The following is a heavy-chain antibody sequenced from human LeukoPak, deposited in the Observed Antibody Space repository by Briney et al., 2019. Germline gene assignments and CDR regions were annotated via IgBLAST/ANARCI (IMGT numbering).Heavy chain of an antibody. J-gene: IGHJ4*02. CDR3: ARLWDSSSSLDY. CDR1: GGSISSYY. Sequence: AETLSLTCTVSGGSISSYYWTWIRQPPGKGLGLEWIGDIYYSGGTNYNPSLKSRVTISIDMSKNQVSLKLSSVTAADTAVYYCARLWDSSSSLDYWGQGTLVTVSS. CDR2: IYYSGGT. V-gene: IGHV4-59*08. D-gene: IGHD6-6*01.